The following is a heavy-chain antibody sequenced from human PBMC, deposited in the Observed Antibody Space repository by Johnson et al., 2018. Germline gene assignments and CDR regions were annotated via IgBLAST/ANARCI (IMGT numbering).Heavy chain of an antibody. Sequence: VQLVESGGGLVQPGGSLRLSCAASGFTFSSYDMHWVRQATGKGLEWVSAIGTAGDAYYPGSVKGRFTISRDNAKNSLWLQMNSLRAEETAGYYCATEGGSYGQNVSYFQHWGQGTLVTVSS. V-gene: IGHV3-13*01. J-gene: IGHJ1*01. CDR1: GFTFSSYD. CDR2: IGTAGDA. CDR3: ATEGGSYGQNVSYFQH. D-gene: IGHD1-26*01.